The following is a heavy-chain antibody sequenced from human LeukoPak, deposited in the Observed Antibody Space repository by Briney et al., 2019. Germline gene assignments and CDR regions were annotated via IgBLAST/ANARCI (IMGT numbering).Heavy chain of an antibody. CDR2: IYTSGST. Sequence: SQTLSLTCTVSGGSISSGSYYWSWIRQPAGKGLEWIGCIYTSGSTNYNPSLKSRVTISVDTSKNQFSLKLSSVTAADTAVYYCARGWELLHFDYWGQGTLVTVSS. J-gene: IGHJ4*02. D-gene: IGHD1-26*01. V-gene: IGHV4-61*02. CDR1: GGSISSGSYY. CDR3: ARGWELLHFDY.